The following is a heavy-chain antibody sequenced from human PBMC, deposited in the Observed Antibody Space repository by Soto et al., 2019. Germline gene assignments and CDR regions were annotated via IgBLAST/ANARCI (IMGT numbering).Heavy chain of an antibody. D-gene: IGHD2-15*01. CDR2: IVVGSGNT. V-gene: IGHV1-58*02. CDR3: AAAATKSDIVARPGATPYQYFDL. J-gene: IGHJ2*01. CDR1: GFTFTSSA. Sequence: QLQLVQSGPEVKKPGTSVKVSCKASGFTFTSSAMQWVRQARGQRLEWIGWIVVGSGNTNYAQELQERVTITRDMFTGTAYMELSSLRSEDTAVYYCAAAATKSDIVARPGATPYQYFDLWGSGTLVTVTS.